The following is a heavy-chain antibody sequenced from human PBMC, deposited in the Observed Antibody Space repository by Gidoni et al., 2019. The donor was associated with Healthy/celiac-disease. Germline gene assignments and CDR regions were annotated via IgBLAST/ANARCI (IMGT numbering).Heavy chain of an antibody. CDR2: IIPIFGTA. CDR3: ARPWDQIFGVVTPPYYYYYGMDV. CDR1: GGTFSSSA. J-gene: IGHJ6*02. Sequence: QVQLVQSGAEVKKPGSSVKVSCKASGGTFSSSAISWVRQAPGQGLEWMGGIIPIFGTANYAQKFQGRVTITADESTSTAYMELSSLRSEDTAVYYCARPWDQIFGVVTPPYYYYYGMDVWGQGTTVTVSS. V-gene: IGHV1-69*01. D-gene: IGHD3-3*01.